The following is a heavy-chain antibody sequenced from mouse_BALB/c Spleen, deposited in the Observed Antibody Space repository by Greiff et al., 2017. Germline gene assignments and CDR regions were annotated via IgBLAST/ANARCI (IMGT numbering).Heavy chain of an antibody. CDR3: TRSGYSLFDY. CDR2: IRLKSNNYAT. J-gene: IGHJ2*01. CDR1: GFTFSNYW. Sequence: EVQGVESGGGLVQPGGSMKLSCVASGFTFSNYWMNWVRQSPEKGLEWVAEIRLKSNNYATHYAESVKGRFTISRDDSKSSVYLQMNNLRAEDTGIYYCTRSGYSLFDYWGQGTTLTVSS. D-gene: IGHD2-3*01. V-gene: IGHV6-6*02.